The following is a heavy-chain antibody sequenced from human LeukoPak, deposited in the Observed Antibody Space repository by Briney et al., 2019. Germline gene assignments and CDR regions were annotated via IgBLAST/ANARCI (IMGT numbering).Heavy chain of an antibody. CDR2: INGSGGST. CDR3: AQPSTVSTFWYFDL. J-gene: IGHJ2*01. D-gene: IGHD5/OR15-5a*01. CDR1: GFTFSSYA. V-gene: IGHV3-23*01. Sequence: PGGSLRLSCAASGFTFSSYALSWVRQAPGKGLEWVSSINGSGGSTYYADSMKGRFTISRDNSNNTLYLQMNSLRAEDTAVYYCAQPSTVSTFWYFDLWGRGTLVTVSS.